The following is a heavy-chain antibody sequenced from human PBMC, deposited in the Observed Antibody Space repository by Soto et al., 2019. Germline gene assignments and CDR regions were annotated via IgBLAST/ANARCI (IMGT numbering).Heavy chain of an antibody. CDR2: INHSGST. CDR3: ARGMSYYDFWSGYYYHGDYYYGMDV. CDR1: GGSFSGYY. J-gene: IGHJ6*02. Sequence: QVQLQQWGAGLLKPSETLSLTCAVYGGSFSGYYWSWIRQPPGKGLEWIGEINHSGSTNYNPSLKSRVTISVDTSRNQFSLKLSSVTAADTAVYYCARGMSYYDFWSGYYYHGDYYYGMDVWGQGTTVTVSS. D-gene: IGHD3-3*01. V-gene: IGHV4-34*01.